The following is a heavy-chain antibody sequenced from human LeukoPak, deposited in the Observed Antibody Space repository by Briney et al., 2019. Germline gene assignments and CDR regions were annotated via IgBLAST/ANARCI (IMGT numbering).Heavy chain of an antibody. Sequence: PSETLSLTCTVSGGSISSYYWSWIRQPPGKGLEWIGYIYYSGSTNYNPSLKSRVTISVDTSKNQFSLKLSSVTAADTAVYYCAAQTSFNWFDPWGQGTLVTVSS. D-gene: IGHD3-16*02. V-gene: IGHV4-59*08. CDR2: IYYSGST. J-gene: IGHJ5*02. CDR3: AAQTSFNWFDP. CDR1: GGSISSYY.